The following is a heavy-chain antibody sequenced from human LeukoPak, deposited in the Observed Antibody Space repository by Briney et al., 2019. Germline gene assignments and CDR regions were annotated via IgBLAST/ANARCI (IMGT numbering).Heavy chain of an antibody. J-gene: IGHJ6*02. V-gene: IGHV3-21*01. CDR2: ISSSSSYI. D-gene: IGHD3-9*01. CDR1: GFTFSSYS. CDR3: ARDPYDILTGYYPSAAGGMDV. Sequence: GGSLRLSCAASGFTFSSYSMDWVRQAPGKGLEWVSSISSSSSYIYYADSVKGRFTISRDNAKNSLYLQMNSLRAEDTAVYYCARDPYDILTGYYPSAAGGMDVWGQGTTVTVSS.